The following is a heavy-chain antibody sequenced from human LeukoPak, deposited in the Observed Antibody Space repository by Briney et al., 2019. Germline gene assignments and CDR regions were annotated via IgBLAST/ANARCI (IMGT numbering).Heavy chain of an antibody. J-gene: IGHJ6*02. CDR3: ARDRADYYYGMDV. V-gene: IGHV4-61*01. CDR1: GGSISSSTYY. CDR2: IYYSGST. D-gene: IGHD3-10*01. Sequence: PSETLSLTCTVSGGSISSSTYYWGWIRQPPGKGLEWIGYIYYSGSTNYNPSLKSRVTISVDTSKNQFSLKLSSVTAADTAVYYCARDRADYYYGMDVWGQGTTVTVSS.